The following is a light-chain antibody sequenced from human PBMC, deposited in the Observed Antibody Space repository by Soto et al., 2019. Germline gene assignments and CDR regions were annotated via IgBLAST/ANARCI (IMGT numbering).Light chain of an antibody. CDR3: QQYSSSPYT. CDR2: GAS. CDR1: QSVSSSY. V-gene: IGKV3-20*01. J-gene: IGKJ2*01. Sequence: EIVLTQSPGTLSLSPGERATLSCRASQSVSSSYLDWYQQKPGQAPRLLIYGASSRATGIPDRFSGRGSGTDFTLTISSLEPEDFAVYYWQQYSSSPYTFGQGTKLEIK.